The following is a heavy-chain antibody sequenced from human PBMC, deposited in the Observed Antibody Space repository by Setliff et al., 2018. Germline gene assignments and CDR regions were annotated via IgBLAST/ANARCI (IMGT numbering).Heavy chain of an antibody. CDR3: ARTCSGNGCYAGLES. CDR1: GFTFSSYR. D-gene: IGHD2-15*01. Sequence: AGGSLRLSCAASGFTFSSYRMHWVRQAPGKGLEWVAVIWDDGGNKYHADSVKGRFTISRDNSKNTLYLQMNSLRPEDTAVYYCARTCSGNGCYAGLESWGQGTPVTVSS. CDR2: IWDDGGNK. V-gene: IGHV3-33*08. J-gene: IGHJ4*02.